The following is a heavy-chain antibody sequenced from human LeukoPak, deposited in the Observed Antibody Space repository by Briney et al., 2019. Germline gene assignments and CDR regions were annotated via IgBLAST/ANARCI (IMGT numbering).Heavy chain of an antibody. Sequence: HPGGSLRLSCAASGFTFSNYAMSWVRQAPGKGLEWVSAISGSGGSTYYADSVKGRFTISRDNSRNTLYLQMNSLRAEDTAVYYCARDRMDRDDFWSGYSRAVYYYGMDVWGQGTTVTVSS. CDR1: GFTFSNYA. CDR2: ISGSGGST. D-gene: IGHD3-3*01. V-gene: IGHV3-23*01. CDR3: ARDRMDRDDFWSGYSRAVYYYGMDV. J-gene: IGHJ6*02.